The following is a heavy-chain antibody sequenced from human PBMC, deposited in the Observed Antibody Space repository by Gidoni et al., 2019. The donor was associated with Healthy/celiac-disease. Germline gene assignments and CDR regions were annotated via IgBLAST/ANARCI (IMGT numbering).Heavy chain of an antibody. D-gene: IGHD2-2*01. CDR3: ARKTLSTASHAAIVDYCYMDV. J-gene: IGHJ6*03. CDR1: GYTFTRHY. CDR2: INRRSGSK. V-gene: IGHV1-2*02. Sequence: QLQLVQSGASVKKPGASVTVSCKASGYTFTRHYMHRVRQAPGQGLEWMGRINRRSGSKNYAQKFRGRVTMNRDTSISTAYMELRRLGSDDTAVYDCARKTLSTASHAAIVDYCYMDVWGKGTTVTVSS.